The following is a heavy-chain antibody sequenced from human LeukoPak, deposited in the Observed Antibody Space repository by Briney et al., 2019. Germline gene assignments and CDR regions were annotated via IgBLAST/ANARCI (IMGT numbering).Heavy chain of an antibody. CDR1: GGSISSRGYS. J-gene: IGHJ5*02. Sequence: SSQTLSLTCAVSGGSISSRGYSWSWIRQPPGKGLEWIGEINHSGSTNYNPSLKSRVTISVDTSKNQFSLKLSSVTAADTAVYYCATKVSWGYCSSTSCYYNWFDPWGQGTLVTVSS. CDR2: INHSGST. V-gene: IGHV4-30-2*01. CDR3: ATKVSWGYCSSTSCYYNWFDP. D-gene: IGHD2-2*01.